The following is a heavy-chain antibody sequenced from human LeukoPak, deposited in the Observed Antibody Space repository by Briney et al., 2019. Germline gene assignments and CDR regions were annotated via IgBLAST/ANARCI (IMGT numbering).Heavy chain of an antibody. CDR3: AREIPSGSYAPDY. Sequence: GGSLRLSCAASGFTFRNYGMNWVRQAPGKGLEWVSCISATGDYTYYADSVRGRFTISRDNAKNSLYLQMNSLRAEDTAVYYCAREIPSGSYAPDYWGQGTLVTVSS. J-gene: IGHJ4*02. CDR2: ISATGDYT. D-gene: IGHD1-26*01. CDR1: GFTFRNYG. V-gene: IGHV3-21*01.